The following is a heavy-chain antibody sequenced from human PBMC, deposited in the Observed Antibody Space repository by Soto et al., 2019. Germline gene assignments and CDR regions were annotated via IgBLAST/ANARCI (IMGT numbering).Heavy chain of an antibody. CDR3: ARCRLGGKLPSYNWFDP. CDR2: IIPIFGTA. D-gene: IGHD3-16*02. Sequence: QVQLVQSGAEVKKPGSSVKVSCKASGGTLRSYSISWVRQAPGQGLEWMGGIIPIFGTANYAQKFQGRVTIIADESTSTAYMELTNLKSEDTAVYYCARCRLGGKLPSYNWFDPWGQGTLVTVSS. CDR1: GGTLRSYS. J-gene: IGHJ5*02. V-gene: IGHV1-69*01.